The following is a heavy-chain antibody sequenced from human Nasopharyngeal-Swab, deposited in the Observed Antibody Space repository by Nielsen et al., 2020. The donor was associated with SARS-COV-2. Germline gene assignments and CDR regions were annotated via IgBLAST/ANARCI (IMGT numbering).Heavy chain of an antibody. D-gene: IGHD1-1*01. CDR3: GRHGAGTGGNRVYYYYYVNV. Sequence: SQTLSLTCAVSGYSISSDNYWAWIRQSSGKGLEWIGSVYHSGSTYYYPSLKSRATISVDTSNNQFSLKLTSVTAADTAVYYCGRHGAGTGGNRVYYYYYVNVWGKGTAVTVSS. CDR2: VYHSGST. V-gene: IGHV4-38-2*01. J-gene: IGHJ6*03. CDR1: GYSISSDNY.